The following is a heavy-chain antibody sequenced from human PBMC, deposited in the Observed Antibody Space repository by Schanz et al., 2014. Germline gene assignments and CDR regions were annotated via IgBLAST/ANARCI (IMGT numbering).Heavy chain of an antibody. Sequence: VQLVESGGGVVQPGGSLRLCCVASGFTFSRYWMTWVRQAPGKGLEWVANIKQDESERSYVDSVKGRFTISRDNAKNSLYLQMNSLRAEDTAVYYCARDKGGYYPFDYWGQGTLVTVSS. D-gene: IGHD3-3*01. CDR3: ARDKGGYYPFDY. CDR1: GFTFSRYW. CDR2: IKQDESER. V-gene: IGHV3-7*01. J-gene: IGHJ4*02.